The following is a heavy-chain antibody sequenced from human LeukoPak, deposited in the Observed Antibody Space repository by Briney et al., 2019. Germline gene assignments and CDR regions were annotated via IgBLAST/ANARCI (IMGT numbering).Heavy chain of an antibody. CDR1: GFTFTSYN. CDR3: ARHYSSSWYDWQYYFDY. V-gene: IGHV3-21*01. J-gene: IGHJ4*02. D-gene: IGHD6-13*01. CDR2: VSSSGNYL. Sequence: GGSLRLSCTASGFTFTSYNMSWVRQAPGTGLEWVSSVSSSGNYLYYADSVKGRFTISRDNSKNTLYLQMNSLRAEDTAVYYCARHYSSSWYDWQYYFDYWGQGTLVTVSS.